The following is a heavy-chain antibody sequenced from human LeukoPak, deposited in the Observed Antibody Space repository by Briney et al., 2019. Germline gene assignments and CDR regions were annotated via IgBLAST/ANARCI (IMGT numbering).Heavy chain of an antibody. D-gene: IGHD6-6*01. CDR3: ARDPGRQLGAYYYYYMDV. Sequence: PGGFLRLSCAASGFTFSSYSMNWVRQAPGKGLEWVSSISSSSSYIYYADSVKGRFTISRDNAKNSLYLQMNSLRAEDTAVYYCARDPGRQLGAYYYYYMDVWGKGTTVTVSS. V-gene: IGHV3-21*01. J-gene: IGHJ6*03. CDR1: GFTFSSYS. CDR2: ISSSSSYI.